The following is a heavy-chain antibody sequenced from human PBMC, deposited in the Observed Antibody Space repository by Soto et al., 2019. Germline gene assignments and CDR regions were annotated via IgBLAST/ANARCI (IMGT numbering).Heavy chain of an antibody. CDR1: ASIFKGHS. CDR2: IRFDGSDE. D-gene: IGHD1-26*01. CDR3: ARDGVGATTFFGFLDY. Sequence: QVQLVESGGGVVQPGGSLRLSCAASASIFKGHSMHWVRQAPGKELEWVAIIRFDGSDEHYGDSVEGRFTISRDNSKNMLYLQMNSLRAEDTAVYYCARDGVGATTFFGFLDYWGQGTLVTVSS. V-gene: IGHV3-33*08. J-gene: IGHJ4*02.